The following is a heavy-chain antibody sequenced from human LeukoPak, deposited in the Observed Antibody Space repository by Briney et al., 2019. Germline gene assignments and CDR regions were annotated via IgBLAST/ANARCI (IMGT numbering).Heavy chain of an antibody. D-gene: IGHD6-19*01. CDR3: ARYPYSGISGWQAFDY. Sequence: SETLSLTCTVSGGSISSSSYYWGWIRQPPGQGLEWIGTIPYSGNAYYSPSPKSRVTISVDTSKNQFSLKVSSVTAADTAVYYCARYPYSGISGWQAFDYWGQGTLVTVSS. J-gene: IGHJ4*02. V-gene: IGHV4-39*01. CDR2: IPYSGNA. CDR1: GGSISSSSYY.